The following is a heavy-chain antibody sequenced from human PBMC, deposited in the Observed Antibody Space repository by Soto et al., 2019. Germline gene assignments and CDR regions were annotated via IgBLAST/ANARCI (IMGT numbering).Heavy chain of an antibody. V-gene: IGHV1-46*01. CDR1: GYSFTSHY. J-gene: IGHJ6*02. CDR3: ARTSMQSRGYSYGHGGMDV. CDR2: IYPGGVNI. D-gene: IGHD5-18*01. Sequence: ASVKVSCKAIGYSFTSHYIHWVRQAPGQGLEWMGTIYPGGVNIAYAQKFKGRVTMTKDTSTSTAYMELNSLTSEDTAVYYCARTSMQSRGYSYGHGGMDVWGQGTTVTVSS.